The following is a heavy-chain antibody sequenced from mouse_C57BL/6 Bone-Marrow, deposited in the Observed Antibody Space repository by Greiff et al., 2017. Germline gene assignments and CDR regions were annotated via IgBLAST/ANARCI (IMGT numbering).Heavy chain of an antibody. V-gene: IGHV10-1*01. Sequence: EVKLVESGGGLVQPKGSLNLSCAASGFSFNTYAMNWVRQAPGKGLEWVARIRSKSNNYATYYADSMKDRFTISRDDSESMLYLQMNNLKTEDTAMYYCVRHEDYYGSSPNWYFDVWGTGTTVTVSS. CDR2: IRSKSNNYAT. J-gene: IGHJ1*03. CDR3: VRHEDYYGSSPNWYFDV. D-gene: IGHD1-1*01. CDR1: GFSFNTYA.